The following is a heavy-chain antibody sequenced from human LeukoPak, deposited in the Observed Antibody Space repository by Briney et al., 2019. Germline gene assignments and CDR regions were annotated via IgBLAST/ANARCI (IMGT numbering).Heavy chain of an antibody. J-gene: IGHJ3*02. D-gene: IGHD5-12*01. CDR1: GGTLNNYY. Sequence: SETLSLTCTDSGGTLNNYYWSWIRQPPGKGLEWIGYIYYSGSANYNPSLTSRVIISADTSKNKFSLKLTSVTAADTAVYYCARVKYRGYDSLGQDAFDIWGQGTMVTVSS. CDR2: IYYSGSA. V-gene: IGHV4-59*01. CDR3: ARVKYRGYDSLGQDAFDI.